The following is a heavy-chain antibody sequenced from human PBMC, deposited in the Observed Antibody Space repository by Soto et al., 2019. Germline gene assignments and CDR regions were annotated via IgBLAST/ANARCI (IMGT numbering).Heavy chain of an antibody. V-gene: IGHV4-39*01. Sequence: QLQVQESGPGLVKPSETLSLTCTVSGGSVNSNSYSWGWIRQSPGKGLEWIGPIYSSEDTHYNPSLLDRFSISVETDINVLSLSLYSVPWADYAIYYCGRLNGYFVGSSCHGYSSMDVWGQLTTVT. D-gene: IGHD3-9*01. J-gene: IGHJ6*02. CDR2: IYSSEDT. CDR3: GRLNGYFVGSSCHGYSSMDV. CDR1: GGSVNSNSYS.